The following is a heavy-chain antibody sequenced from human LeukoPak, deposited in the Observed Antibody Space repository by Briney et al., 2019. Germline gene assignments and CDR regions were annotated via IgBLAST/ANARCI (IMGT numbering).Heavy chain of an antibody. CDR3: ARGIVSPRFYDYMDV. V-gene: IGHV4-61*02. CDR2: FFATGST. D-gene: IGHD1-26*01. J-gene: IGHJ6*03. Sequence: SETLSLTCTVSGGSINSGNYHWTWIRQPAGKGLEWIGRFFATGSTSSSHNPSLSGRASISVDTSKNQFSLELNSVTAADSAVYFCARGIVSPRFYDYMDVWGKGTTVTVSS. CDR1: GGSINSGNYH.